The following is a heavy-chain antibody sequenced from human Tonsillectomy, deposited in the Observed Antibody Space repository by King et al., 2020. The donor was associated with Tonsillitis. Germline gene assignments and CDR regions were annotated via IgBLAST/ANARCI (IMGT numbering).Heavy chain of an antibody. CDR3: ARGYSFGPAENFDY. V-gene: IGHV4-34*01. CDR2: INHRGAT. D-gene: IGHD5-18*01. CDR1: GGSFSGYY. Sequence: VQLQQWGAGLLKPSDTLSLTCAVHGGSFSGYYWTWIRQPPGKGLEWIGEINHRGATNYKPSLGVRVTLSVDMSKNQFSLKLNSVAAADTAVYYCARGYSFGPAENFDYWGQGTLVIVSS. J-gene: IGHJ4*02.